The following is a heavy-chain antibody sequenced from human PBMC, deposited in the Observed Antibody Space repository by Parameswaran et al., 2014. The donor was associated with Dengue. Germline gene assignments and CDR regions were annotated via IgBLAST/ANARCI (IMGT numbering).Heavy chain of an antibody. D-gene: IGHD6-19*01. CDR3: ARGIAVAGTYGMDV. J-gene: IGHJ6*02. Sequence: VRQMPGKGLEWVAVISYDGSNKYYADSVKGRFTISRDNSKNTLYLQMNSLRAEDTAVYYCARGIAVAGTYGMDVWGQGTTVTVSS. V-gene: IGHV3-30*03. CDR2: ISYDGSNK.